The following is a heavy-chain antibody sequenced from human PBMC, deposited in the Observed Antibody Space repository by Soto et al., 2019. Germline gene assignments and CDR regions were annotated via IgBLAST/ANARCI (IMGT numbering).Heavy chain of an antibody. Sequence: QVQLVESGGGVVQPGRSLRRSCAASGFTFRSYAMHWVRQAPARGLEWVAVISYDENKRYYTDSVKGRFTISRDNCKNTLYLQVNNLRAEDTAVYYCARAMDTAMTSKDNWFDPWGQGSPVTVSS. V-gene: IGHV3-30-3*01. J-gene: IGHJ5*02. CDR2: ISYDENKR. D-gene: IGHD5-18*01. CDR3: ARAMDTAMTSKDNWFDP. CDR1: GFTFRSYA.